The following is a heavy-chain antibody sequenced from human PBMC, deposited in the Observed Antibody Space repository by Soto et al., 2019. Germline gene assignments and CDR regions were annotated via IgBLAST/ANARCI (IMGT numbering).Heavy chain of an antibody. J-gene: IGHJ4*02. CDR2: FYYTGST. V-gene: IGHV4-59*12. CDR1: GGSISSYY. D-gene: IGHD3-22*01. CDR3: ARSMYYSDGSNYSPFDY. Sequence: SETLSLTCTVSGGSISSYYWSWIRQPPGKGLEWIGYFYYTGSTNYNPSLKSRVTISIDASKNQFSLRLSSVTAADTAVYYCARSMYYSDGSNYSPFDYWGQGTLVTVSS.